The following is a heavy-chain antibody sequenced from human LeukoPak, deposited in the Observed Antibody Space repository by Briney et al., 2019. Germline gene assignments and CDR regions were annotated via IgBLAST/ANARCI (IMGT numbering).Heavy chain of an antibody. D-gene: IGHD2-21*01. V-gene: IGHV4-4*07. CDR3: ARGSIPADY. Sequence: SETLSLTCTVSGGSLSNYYWSGFRQSAGKGLGWIGRIYSSGSTDYNPSLKSRVTMSVDTSKNQFSLKLSSVTAADTAVYYCARGSIPADYWGQGTLVTVSS. CDR1: GGSLSNYY. CDR2: IYSSGST. J-gene: IGHJ4*02.